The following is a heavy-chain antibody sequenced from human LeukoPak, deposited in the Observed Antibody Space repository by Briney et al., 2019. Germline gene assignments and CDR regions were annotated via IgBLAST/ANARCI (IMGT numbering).Heavy chain of an antibody. V-gene: IGHV3-30*02. D-gene: IGHD3-22*01. J-gene: IGHJ4*02. CDR3: AKDPAFSDDYYDRSGYRDY. CDR1: GFTFSSYG. CDR2: IRYDGSNK. Sequence: GGSLRLSCAASGFTFSSYGMHWVRQAPGKGLEWVAFIRYDGSNKYYADSVKGRFTISRDNSKNTLYLQMNSLRAEDTAVYYCAKDPAFSDDYYDRSGYRDYWGQGTLVTVSS.